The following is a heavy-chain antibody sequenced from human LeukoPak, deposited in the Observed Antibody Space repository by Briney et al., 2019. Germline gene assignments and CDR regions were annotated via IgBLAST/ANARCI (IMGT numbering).Heavy chain of an antibody. CDR1: GYTFTNFD. Sequence: ASVKVSCKASGYTFTNFDINWVRQATGQGLEWMGWMNPKTGNTGSAQNLQGRVTITRNTSISTAYMELSSLRSEDTAVYYCARGFKEGLRFLEWLPLDYWGQGTLVTVSS. V-gene: IGHV1-8*01. D-gene: IGHD3-3*01. J-gene: IGHJ4*02. CDR2: MNPKTGNT. CDR3: ARGFKEGLRFLEWLPLDY.